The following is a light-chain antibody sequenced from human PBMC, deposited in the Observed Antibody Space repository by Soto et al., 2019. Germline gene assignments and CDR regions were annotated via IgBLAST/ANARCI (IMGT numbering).Light chain of an antibody. J-gene: IGKJ1*01. CDR3: QQYGSSPGT. Sequence: EIVLTQSPGTLSLSPGERATLSCRASQSVSSSYLAWYQQKPGQAPRLLIYGASSRATGIPDRFSGSWSGTDFTLTISRLEPEDFAVYYCQQYGSSPGTFGQGTKVEI. CDR2: GAS. CDR1: QSVSSSY. V-gene: IGKV3-20*01.